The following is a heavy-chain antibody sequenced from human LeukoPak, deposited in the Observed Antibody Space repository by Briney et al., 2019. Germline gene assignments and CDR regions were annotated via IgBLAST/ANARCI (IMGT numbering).Heavy chain of an antibody. V-gene: IGHV4-39*01. Sequence: PSETLSLTCTVSGVSISSSSYYWGWLRQPPGKGLEWIGSIYYSGSTYYNPSLKSRVTISVDTSKNQFSLKLSSVTAADTAVYYCARDSSGRGFDPWGQGTLVTVSS. J-gene: IGHJ5*02. CDR2: IYYSGST. D-gene: IGHD6-19*01. CDR1: GVSISSSSYY. CDR3: ARDSSGRGFDP.